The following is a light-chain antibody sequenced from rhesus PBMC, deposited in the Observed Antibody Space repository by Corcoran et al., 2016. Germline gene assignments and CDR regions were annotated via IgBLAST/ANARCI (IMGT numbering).Light chain of an antibody. J-gene: IGKJ4*01. Sequence: DIQMTQSPSSLSASVGDTVTITCRARQSISNWLAWYQQKPGKAPNLLIYKASSLQNGVPSRLSGTGSWTDFTLPISSLQCAVLATYFCHHYSSSPLTFGGGTKV. V-gene: IGKV1-22*01. CDR2: KAS. CDR3: HHYSSSPLT. CDR1: QSISNW.